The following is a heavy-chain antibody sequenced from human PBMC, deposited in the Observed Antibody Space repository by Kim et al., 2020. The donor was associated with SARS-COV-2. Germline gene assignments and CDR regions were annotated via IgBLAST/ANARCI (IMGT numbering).Heavy chain of an antibody. D-gene: IGHD4-17*01. Sequence: GGSLRLSCAASGFTFSTYAMTWVRQAPGKVLEWVAGIYSGGSSTYYADSVKGRFTISRDNSKNTVYLQMNSLRAEDTAVYYCAKSYRGDYWAFDIWGQGTMVTVS. CDR2: IYSGGSST. CDR1: GFTFSTYA. J-gene: IGHJ3*02. CDR3: AKSYRGDYWAFDI. V-gene: IGHV3-23*03.